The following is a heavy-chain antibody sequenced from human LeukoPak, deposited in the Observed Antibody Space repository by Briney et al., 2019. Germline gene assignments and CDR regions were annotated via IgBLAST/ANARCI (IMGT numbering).Heavy chain of an antibody. CDR2: IKQDGREK. CDR1: GFTFSSRDW. D-gene: IGHD3-16*02. Sequence: GGSLRLSCVASGFTFSSRDWMTWVRQAPGKGLEWLASIKQDGREKKYVDSVKGRFTISRDNAKNSLYLQTNTLRAEDTAVYYCARFSSLEELSLFRYWGQGTLVTVSS. CDR3: ARFSSLEELSLFRY. V-gene: IGHV3-7*01. J-gene: IGHJ4*02.